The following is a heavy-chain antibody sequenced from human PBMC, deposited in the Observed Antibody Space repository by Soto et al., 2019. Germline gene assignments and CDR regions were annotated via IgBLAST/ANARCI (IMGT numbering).Heavy chain of an antibody. V-gene: IGHV1-8*01. Sequence: QVQLVQSGAEVKKPGASVKVSCKASGYTFINYDINWVRQAPGQGLEWVGWMNPDSGNTGYAQNFQGRVNMTGNTSISSVYMELSSLTSEDTAVYYCARRRGSNGWFDLWGQGTLVTVSS. D-gene: IGHD2-8*01. CDR3: ARRRGSNGWFDL. CDR2: MNPDSGNT. J-gene: IGHJ5*02. CDR1: GYTFINYD.